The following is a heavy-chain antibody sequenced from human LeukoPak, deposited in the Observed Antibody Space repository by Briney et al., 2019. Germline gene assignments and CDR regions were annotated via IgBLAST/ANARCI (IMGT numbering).Heavy chain of an antibody. D-gene: IGHD3-10*01. V-gene: IGHV3-23*01. J-gene: IGHJ2*01. CDR3: AKVHRPGESYWFFDL. CDR1: GFTFSSYA. CDR2: IRDDGT. Sequence: GGSLRLSCAASGFTFSSYAMTWVRQAPGKGLEWVSAIRDDGTHYADSVKGRFTISRDNSKNTLYLQMNSLRAEDTAVYYCAKVHRPGESYWFFDLWGRGTLVTVSS.